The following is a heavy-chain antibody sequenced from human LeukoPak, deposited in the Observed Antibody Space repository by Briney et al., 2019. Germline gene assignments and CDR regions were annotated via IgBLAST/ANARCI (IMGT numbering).Heavy chain of an antibody. CDR1: GFTFSSYA. Sequence: GGSLRLSCAASGFTFSSYAMHWVRQAPGKGLEWVAVISYDGSNKYYADSVKGRFTISRDNAKNSLYLQMNSLRAEDTAVYYCARASGGIVVVPAATDDAFDIWGQGTMVTVSS. CDR3: ARASGGIVVVPAATDDAFDI. J-gene: IGHJ3*02. D-gene: IGHD2-2*01. CDR2: ISYDGSNK. V-gene: IGHV3-30-3*01.